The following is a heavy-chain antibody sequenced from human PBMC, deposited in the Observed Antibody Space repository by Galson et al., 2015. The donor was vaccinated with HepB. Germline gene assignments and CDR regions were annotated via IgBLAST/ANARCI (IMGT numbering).Heavy chain of an antibody. CDR2: TYYRSKWYN. J-gene: IGHJ4*02. CDR3: ARSPPIIAAAGKFDY. Sequence: CAISGDSVSSNSAAWNWIRQSPSRGLEWLGRTYYRSKWYNDYAVSVKSRITNNPDTSKNQFSLQLNSVTPEDTAVYYCARSPPIIAAAGKFDYWGQGTLVTVSS. V-gene: IGHV6-1*01. D-gene: IGHD6-13*01. CDR1: GDSVSSNSAA.